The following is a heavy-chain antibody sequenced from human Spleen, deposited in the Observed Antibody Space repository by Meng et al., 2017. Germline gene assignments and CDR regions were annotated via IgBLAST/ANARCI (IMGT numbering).Heavy chain of an antibody. Sequence: GQLQQWGAGVLKPSETLSLTSVVSGGSFSDYYWSWIRQPPGKGLEWIGEINHSGSTNYNPSLESRATISVDTSQNNLSLKLSSVTAADSAVYYCARGPTTMAHDFDYWGQGTLVTVSS. CDR1: GGSFSDYY. CDR2: INHSGST. CDR3: ARGPTTMAHDFDY. J-gene: IGHJ4*02. D-gene: IGHD4-11*01. V-gene: IGHV4-34*01.